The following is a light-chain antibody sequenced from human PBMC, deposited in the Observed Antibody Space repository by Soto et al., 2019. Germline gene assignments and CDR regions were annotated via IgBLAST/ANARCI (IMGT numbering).Light chain of an antibody. CDR2: GAS. V-gene: IGKV3-20*01. Sequence: EIVLTQSPGTLSLSPGERATLSCRASQRVSSSYLAWYQQRPGQAPRLLIYGASSRATGIPDRFSGTGSGPDFTLPISSLEPEDFAVYYCQQSVSSPYTFGQVSKLEI. CDR1: QRVSSSY. J-gene: IGKJ2*01. CDR3: QQSVSSPYT.